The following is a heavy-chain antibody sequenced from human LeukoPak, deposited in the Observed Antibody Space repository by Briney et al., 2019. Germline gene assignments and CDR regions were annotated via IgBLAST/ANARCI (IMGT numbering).Heavy chain of an antibody. D-gene: IGHD1-1*01. CDR2: IKQDGSEK. J-gene: IGHJ4*02. V-gene: IGHV3-7*01. CDR3: AKDKDPWKSTSISDFDY. Sequence: QPGGSLRLSCAAAGFNFSRNWMSWVRQAPGKGLEWVANIKQDGSEKYYVDSVKGRFTISRDSAKNSLYLQMNSLRAEDTAVYFCAKDKDPWKSTSISDFDYWGQGTLVTVSS. CDR1: GFNFSRNW.